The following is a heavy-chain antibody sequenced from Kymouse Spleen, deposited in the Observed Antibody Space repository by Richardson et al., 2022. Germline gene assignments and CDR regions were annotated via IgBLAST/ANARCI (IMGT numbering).Heavy chain of an antibody. D-gene: IGHD6-13*01. Sequence: QLQLQESGPGLVKPSETLSLTCTVSGGSISSSSYYWGWIRQPPGKGLEWIGSIYYSGSTYYNPSLKSRVTISVDTSKNQFSLKLSSVTAADTAVYYCARHEQQLDPL*LLGPGNPGHRLL. J-gene: IGHJ4*02. CDR1: GGSISSSSYY. CDR3: ARHEQQLDPL*L. V-gene: IGHV4-39*01. CDR2: IYYSGST.